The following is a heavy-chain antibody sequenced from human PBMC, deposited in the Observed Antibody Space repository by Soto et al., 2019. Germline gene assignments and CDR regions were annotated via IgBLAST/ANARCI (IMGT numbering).Heavy chain of an antibody. D-gene: IGHD3-10*01. CDR1: GFTFSTYY. Sequence: EVQLVESGGGLVQPGGSLRLSCAASGFTFSTYYMNWVRQAPGKGLVWVARSTSDGSSTTYADSVKGRFTISRDNAKNTLYLHMNSLRAEDTAVYSCAREGGGGFGDVWGQGTTVTVSS. CDR3: AREGGGGFGDV. J-gene: IGHJ6*02. V-gene: IGHV3-74*01. CDR2: STSDGSST.